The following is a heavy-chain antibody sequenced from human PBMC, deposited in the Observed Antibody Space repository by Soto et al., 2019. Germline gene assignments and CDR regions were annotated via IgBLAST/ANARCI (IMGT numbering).Heavy chain of an antibody. V-gene: IGHV3-23*01. CDR2: ISGSGRST. CDR3: AKAGGIAVPGSHLDY. D-gene: IGHD6-19*01. Sequence: LGGSLRLSCAASGFTFSSYAMNWVRQAPGKGLEWVSAISGSGRSTDYADSVEGRFTISRDNSKNTLYLQMSSLRAEDTAVYYCAKAGGIAVPGSHLDYWGQGTLVTVSS. J-gene: IGHJ4*02. CDR1: GFTFSSYA.